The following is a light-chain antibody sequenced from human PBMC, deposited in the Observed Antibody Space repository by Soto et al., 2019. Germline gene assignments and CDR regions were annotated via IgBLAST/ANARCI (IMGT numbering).Light chain of an antibody. CDR1: QSLLHSNGYNY. J-gene: IGKJ1*01. Sequence: DIVMTQSPLSLPVTPGEPASISCRSSQSLLHSNGYNYLDWYLQKPGQSPQLLIYLGSNRASGVPDRSSGSGSGTDFTLKISRVEAEDVGVYYCMQHLQSWTFGQGTKVDIX. CDR3: MQHLQSWT. V-gene: IGKV2-28*01. CDR2: LGS.